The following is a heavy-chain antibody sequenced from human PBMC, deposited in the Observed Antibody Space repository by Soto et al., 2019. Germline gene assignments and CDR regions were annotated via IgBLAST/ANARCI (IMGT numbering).Heavy chain of an antibody. CDR2: IYYSGST. Sequence: SETLSLTCTVSGGSISSGVYYWSWIRQHPGKGLKWIGYIYYSGSTYYNPSLKSRVTISVDTSKNQFSLKLSSVTAADTAVYYCAGYPGAYYYDSSGYYPWFDPWGQGTLVTVSS. CDR3: AGYPGAYYYDSSGYYPWFDP. CDR1: GGSISSGVYY. J-gene: IGHJ5*02. V-gene: IGHV4-31*03. D-gene: IGHD3-22*01.